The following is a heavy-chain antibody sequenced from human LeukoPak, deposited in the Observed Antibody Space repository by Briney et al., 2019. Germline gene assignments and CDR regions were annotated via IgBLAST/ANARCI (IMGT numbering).Heavy chain of an antibody. V-gene: IGHV3-21*04. CDR1: GFTFSSYS. D-gene: IGHD4-17*01. CDR2: ISSSSSYI. J-gene: IGHJ3*02. CDR3: ARTSPITVTRGAFDI. Sequence: GGSLRLSCAASGFTFSSYSMNWVRQAPGKGLEWVSSISSSSSYIYYADSVKGRFTISRDNAKNSLYLQMNSLRAEDTAVYYCARTSPITVTRGAFDIWGQGTMVTVSS.